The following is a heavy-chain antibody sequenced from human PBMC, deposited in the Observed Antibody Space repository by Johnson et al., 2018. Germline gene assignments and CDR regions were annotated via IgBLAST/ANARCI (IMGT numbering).Heavy chain of an antibody. CDR2: ISSSSSYI. Sequence: VQLVQSGGGLVKPGGSLRLSCAASGFTFSSYSMNWVRQAPGKGLEWVSSISSSSSYIYYADSVKGRFTISRDNAKNSLYLQMNSLRAEDTAVYYCAISGYGDYNPDYYYGMDVWGQGTTVTVSS. CDR3: AISGYGDYNPDYYYGMDV. J-gene: IGHJ6*02. CDR1: GFTFSSYS. V-gene: IGHV3-21*01. D-gene: IGHD4-17*01.